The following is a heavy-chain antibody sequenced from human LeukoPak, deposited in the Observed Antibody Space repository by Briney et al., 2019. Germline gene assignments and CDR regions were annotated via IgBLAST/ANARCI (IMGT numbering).Heavy chain of an antibody. V-gene: IGHV4-34*01. D-gene: IGHD2-2*01. CDR1: GGSFCGYY. CDR3: ARKCSSTSCYNY. Sequence: SETLSLTCAVYGGSFCGYYWSWIRQPPGKGLEWIGEINHSGSTNYNPSLKSRVTISVDTSKNQFSLKLSSVTAADTAVYYCARKCSSTSCYNYWGQGTLVTVSS. J-gene: IGHJ4*02. CDR2: INHSGST.